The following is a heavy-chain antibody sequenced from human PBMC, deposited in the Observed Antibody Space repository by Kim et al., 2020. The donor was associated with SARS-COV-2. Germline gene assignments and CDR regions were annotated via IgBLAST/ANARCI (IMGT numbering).Heavy chain of an antibody. CDR3: AKDGKGKDSGSYLINYYYYGMDV. D-gene: IGHD1-26*01. Sequence: GGSLRLSCAASGFTFSSYGMHWVRQAPGKGLEWVAVIWYDGSNKYYADSVKGRFTISRDNSKNTLYLQMNSLRAEDTAVYYCAKDGKGKDSGSYLINYYYYGMDVWGQGTTVTVSS. CDR2: IWYDGSNK. CDR1: GFTFSSYG. V-gene: IGHV3-33*06. J-gene: IGHJ6*02.